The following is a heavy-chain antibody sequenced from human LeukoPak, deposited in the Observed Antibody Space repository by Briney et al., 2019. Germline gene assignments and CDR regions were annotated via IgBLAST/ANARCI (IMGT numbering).Heavy chain of an antibody. D-gene: IGHD4-17*01. V-gene: IGHV3-23*01. CDR1: GYTFNNYA. J-gene: IGHJ3*02. CDR3: AKDMERVTTVTTDAFDI. Sequence: GGSLRLSCAASGYTFNNYAMSWVRQAPGKGLEWVSVISGSGGSTYYAGSVKGRFTISRDNSKNTLYLQMNSLRAEDTAVYYCAKDMERVTTVTTDAFDIWGQGTMVTVSS. CDR2: ISGSGGST.